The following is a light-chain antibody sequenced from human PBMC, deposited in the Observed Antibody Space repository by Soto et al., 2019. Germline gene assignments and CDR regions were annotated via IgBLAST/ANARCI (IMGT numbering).Light chain of an antibody. J-gene: IGKJ1*01. Sequence: EVCITQCPPTHYVSQGERATLSCRASQSVSSNLAWYQQKPGQAPRLLIYGASTRATGIPARFSGSGSETEFTLTISSLQFEDFAVYYCHKYNIWTPSTFGQGTKVYIK. CDR1: QSVSSN. V-gene: IGKV3-15*01. CDR3: HKYNIWTPST. CDR2: GAS.